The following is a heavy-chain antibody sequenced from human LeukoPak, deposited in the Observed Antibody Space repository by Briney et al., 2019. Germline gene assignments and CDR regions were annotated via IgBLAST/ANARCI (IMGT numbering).Heavy chain of an antibody. CDR3: AKDRGLDALVGATPFDY. V-gene: IGHV3-66*01. Sequence: GGSLRLSCAASGFTVSSNYMSWVRQAPGKGLEWVSVIYSGGSTYYADSVKGRFTISRDNSKNTLYLQMNSLRAEDTAVYYCAKDRGLDALVGATPFDYWGQGTLVTVSS. J-gene: IGHJ4*02. CDR2: IYSGGST. D-gene: IGHD1-26*01. CDR1: GFTVSSNY.